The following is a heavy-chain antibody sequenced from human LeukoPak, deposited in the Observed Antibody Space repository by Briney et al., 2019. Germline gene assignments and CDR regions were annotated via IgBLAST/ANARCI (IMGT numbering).Heavy chain of an antibody. Sequence: PSETLSLTCTVSGDSITISTYFWGWIRQPPGKGLEWIGSINYSGSTFYNPSLKSRVTISLGASRNRFSLKVNSVTASDTAVYYCTRMSKLGELHFWGQGSLVTVSS. CDR2: INYSGST. CDR3: TRMSKLGELHF. D-gene: IGHD3-10*01. J-gene: IGHJ4*02. V-gene: IGHV4-39*01. CDR1: GDSITISTYF.